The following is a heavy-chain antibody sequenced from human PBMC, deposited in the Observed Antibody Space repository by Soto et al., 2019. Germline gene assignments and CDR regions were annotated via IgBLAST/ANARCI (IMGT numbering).Heavy chain of an antibody. D-gene: IGHD3-22*01. CDR3: DSRPFYYCGLDV. CDR2: VYHTGNA. Sequence: SETLSLTCTVSGGSITTAGYSWSWIRQPPGKALEWIGYVYHTGNAYPKPSLKSRVTISLDRSKNQFSSKMTSVTAAATALYYCDSRPFYYCGLDVWGQWTTVTVSS. J-gene: IGHJ6*02. V-gene: IGHV4-30-2*01. CDR1: GGSITTAGYS.